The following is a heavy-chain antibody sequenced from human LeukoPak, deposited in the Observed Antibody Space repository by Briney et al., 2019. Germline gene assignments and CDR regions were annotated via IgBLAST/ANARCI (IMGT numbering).Heavy chain of an antibody. Sequence: ASVEVSCKASGGTFSSYAISWVRQAPGQGLEWMGGIIPIFGTANYAQKFQGRATITADESTSTAYMELSSLRSEDTAVYYCARLRSYGYWAAFDYWGQGTLVTVSS. J-gene: IGHJ4*02. CDR1: GGTFSSYA. CDR3: ARLRSYGYWAAFDY. V-gene: IGHV1-69*01. D-gene: IGHD5-18*01. CDR2: IIPIFGTA.